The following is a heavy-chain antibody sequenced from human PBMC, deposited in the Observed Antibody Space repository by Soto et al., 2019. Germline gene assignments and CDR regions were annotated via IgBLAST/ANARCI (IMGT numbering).Heavy chain of an antibody. Sequence: QVQLQQWGAGLLKPSETLSLTCAVYGGSFSGYYWSWIRQPPGKGLEWIGEINHSGSTNYNPSLKSRVTISVDTSKNQFSRKLSSVTAADTAVYYCARTPYDPIAAAGTRWFDPWGQGTLVTVSS. CDR1: GGSFSGYY. CDR2: INHSGST. D-gene: IGHD6-13*01. V-gene: IGHV4-34*01. CDR3: ARTPYDPIAAAGTRWFDP. J-gene: IGHJ5*02.